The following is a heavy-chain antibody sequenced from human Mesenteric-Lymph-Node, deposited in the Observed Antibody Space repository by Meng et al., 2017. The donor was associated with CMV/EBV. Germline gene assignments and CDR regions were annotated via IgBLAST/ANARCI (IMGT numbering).Heavy chain of an antibody. V-gene: IGHV3-7*01. D-gene: IGHD3-3*01. CDR1: GFTFSSYS. CDR2: INQDGSEK. CDR3: ARSPFWSGYYVDY. Sequence: GGSLRLSCAASGFTFSSYSMNWVRQAPGKGLEWVANINQDGSEKNYVDSVKGRFTISRDNPKNSLYLQMNSLRVEDTAIYYCARSPFWSGYYVDYWGHGTLVTVSS. J-gene: IGHJ4*01.